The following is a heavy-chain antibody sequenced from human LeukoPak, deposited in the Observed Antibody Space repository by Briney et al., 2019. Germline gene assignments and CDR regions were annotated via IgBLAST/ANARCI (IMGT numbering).Heavy chain of an antibody. Sequence: GGSLRLSCAASGFTFSTYWMSWVRQAPGKGLEWVANVKEDGSEKYYGDSVKGRFTISRDNAKNSLYLQMNSLRAEDTAIYYCAKTQGFFDHWGQGSLVTVSS. J-gene: IGHJ4*02. CDR1: GFTFSTYW. CDR3: AKTQGFFDH. CDR2: VKEDGSEK. V-gene: IGHV3-7*03. D-gene: IGHD4-23*01.